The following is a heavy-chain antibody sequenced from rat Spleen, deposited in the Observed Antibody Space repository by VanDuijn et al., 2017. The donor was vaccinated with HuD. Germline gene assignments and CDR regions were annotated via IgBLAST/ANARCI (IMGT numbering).Heavy chain of an antibody. CDR1: GFTFSDYY. D-gene: IGHD1-9*01. CDR2: ISSDGRRN. CDR3: ARRHYGYTDYLDY. Sequence: EVQLVESGGGLVQPGRSLKLSCAASGFTFSDYYMAWVRQAPAKGLEWVATISSDGRRNYYRDSVRGRFTISSDNAKTTLYLQMDSLRSEDTATYYCARRHYGYTDYLDYWGQGVMVTVSS. V-gene: IGHV5-7*01. J-gene: IGHJ2*01.